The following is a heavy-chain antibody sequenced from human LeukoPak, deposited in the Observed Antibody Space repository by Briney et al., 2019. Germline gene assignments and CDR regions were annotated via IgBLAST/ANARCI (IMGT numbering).Heavy chain of an antibody. CDR1: GFTFSSYE. V-gene: IGHV3-48*03. CDR2: ISSSGSTI. Sequence: PGGSLRLSCAASGFTFSSYEMNWVRQAPGKGLEWVSYISSSGSTIYYADSVKGRFTISRDNAKNSLYLQMNSLRAEDTAVYYCARDLKDYYGSGRMLDYWGQGTLVTVSS. D-gene: IGHD3-10*01. CDR3: ARDLKDYYGSGRMLDY. J-gene: IGHJ4*02.